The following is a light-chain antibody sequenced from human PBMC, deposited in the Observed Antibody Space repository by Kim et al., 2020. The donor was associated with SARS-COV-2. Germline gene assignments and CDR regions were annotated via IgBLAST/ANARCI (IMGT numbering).Light chain of an antibody. V-gene: IGKV1-5*01. CDR1: QSISTW. CDR2: DVS. J-gene: IGKJ2*01. CDR3: QLYNDYSLT. Sequence: DIQMTQSPSTLSASVGDRVTITCRASQSISTWLAWYQQKPGKAPKLLIYDVSSLESGVPSRFSGSGSGTEFTLTVSSLQPDDFASYYCQLYNDYSLTFGQGTKLEI.